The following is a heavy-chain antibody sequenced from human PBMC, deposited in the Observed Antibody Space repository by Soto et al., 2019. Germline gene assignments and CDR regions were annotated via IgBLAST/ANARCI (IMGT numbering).Heavy chain of an antibody. Sequence: QVQLVQSGAEVKQPGSSVKVSCKASGGTFSSYAISWVRQAPGQGLEWMGGIIPIFGTANYAQKFQGRVTITADESTSTAYMELSSLRSEDTAVYYCASLPAATPIYYYYGMDVWGQGTTVTVSS. D-gene: IGHD2-2*01. V-gene: IGHV1-69*12. CDR1: GGTFSSYA. CDR3: ASLPAATPIYYYYGMDV. CDR2: IIPIFGTA. J-gene: IGHJ6*02.